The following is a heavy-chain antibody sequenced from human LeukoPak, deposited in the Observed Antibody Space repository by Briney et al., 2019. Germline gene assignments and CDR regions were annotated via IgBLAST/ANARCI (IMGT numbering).Heavy chain of an antibody. D-gene: IGHD4-11*01. J-gene: IGHJ4*02. CDR3: ASSVTVKSTGGYDY. V-gene: IGHV1-24*01. Sequence: EASVKVSCKVSGYTLTELSMHWVRQAPGKGLEWMGGFDPEDGETIYAQKFQGRVTMTEDTSTDTAYMELSSLRSEDTAVYYCASSVTVKSTGGYDYWGQGTLVTVSS. CDR1: GYTLTELS. CDR2: FDPEDGET.